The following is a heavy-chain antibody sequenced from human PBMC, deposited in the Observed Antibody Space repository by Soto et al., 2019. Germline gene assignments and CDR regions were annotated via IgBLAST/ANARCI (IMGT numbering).Heavy chain of an antibody. CDR2: ISYDGSNK. J-gene: IGHJ4*02. CDR3: AKDRRKVVVAAPFDY. Sequence: QVQLVESGGGVVQPGRSLRLSCAASGFTFSSYGMHWVRQAPGKGLEWVAVISYDGSNKYYADSVKGRFTISRDNSKSTLYLQMNSLRDEDTAVYYCAKDRRKVVVAAPFDYWGQGTLVTVSS. V-gene: IGHV3-30*18. CDR1: GFTFSSYG. D-gene: IGHD2-15*01.